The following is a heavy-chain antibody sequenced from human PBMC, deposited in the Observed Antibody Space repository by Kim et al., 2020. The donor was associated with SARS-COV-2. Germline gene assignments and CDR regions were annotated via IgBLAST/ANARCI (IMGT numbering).Heavy chain of an antibody. Sequence: GWSLRLSCAASGFTFSSYAMHWVRQAPGKGLEWVAVISYDGSNKYYADSVKGRFTISRDNSKNTLYLQMNSLRAEDTAVYYCARAHSGSYYNWFDPWGQGTLVNVSS. CDR2: ISYDGSNK. CDR3: ARAHSGSYYNWFDP. D-gene: IGHD1-26*01. J-gene: IGHJ5*02. CDR1: GFTFSSYA. V-gene: IGHV3-30*04.